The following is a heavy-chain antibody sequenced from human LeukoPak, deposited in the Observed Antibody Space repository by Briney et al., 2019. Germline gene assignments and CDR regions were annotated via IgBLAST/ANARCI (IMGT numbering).Heavy chain of an antibody. CDR3: ASEDVDTGDF. Sequence: GRSLRLSCAASGFTFTNAGIHWVRLAAGKGLEWVSFISHDGTNKYYSDSVDGRFTVSRLNSQNTVYLQMTDLRPDDTATYYCASEDVDTGDFCGQGTLVTVSS. V-gene: IGHV3-30*01. J-gene: IGHJ4*02. CDR2: ISHDGTNK. D-gene: IGHD5-18*01. CDR1: GFTFTNAG.